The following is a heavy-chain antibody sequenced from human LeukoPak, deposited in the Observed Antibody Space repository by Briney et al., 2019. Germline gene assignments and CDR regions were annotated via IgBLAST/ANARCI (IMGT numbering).Heavy chain of an antibody. CDR1: GLTFRDFW. J-gene: IGHJ4*02. D-gene: IGHD3-10*01. CDR3: ARSYGHSIDY. V-gene: IGHV3-7*01. CDR2: IKQDGSGQ. Sequence: GGSLRLSCAASGLTFRDFWMCWVRQAPGKGLEWVATIKQDGSGQYYVDSVKGRFTISRDNAQNSLYLQMNNLRAEDTAVYYCARSYGHSIDYWGQGTLVTVSS.